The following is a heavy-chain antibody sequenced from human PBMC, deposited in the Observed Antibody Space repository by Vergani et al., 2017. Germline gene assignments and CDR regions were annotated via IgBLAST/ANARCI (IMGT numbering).Heavy chain of an antibody. J-gene: IGHJ4*02. CDR2: VSGSSATP. D-gene: IGHD5-12*01. V-gene: IGHV3-23*01. CDR3: TKGSRGYTGYFFDY. CDR1: GFSFPGYA. Sequence: EVQLLESGGGLVQPGGSLRLSCEASGFSFPGYAMSWVRQAPGKGLECVSSVSGSSATPYYADSVKGRFITSRDNSKNTLHLQMNSLRADDTAVYYCTKGSRGYTGYFFDYWGQGTLATVSS.